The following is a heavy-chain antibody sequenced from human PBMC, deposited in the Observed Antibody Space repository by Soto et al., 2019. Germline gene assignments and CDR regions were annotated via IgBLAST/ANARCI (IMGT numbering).Heavy chain of an antibody. CDR2: IIPIFGTA. CDR1: GGTFSSSA. V-gene: IGHV1-69*13. J-gene: IGHJ3*02. CDR3: ASVLPAFDI. Sequence: ASVKVSCKASGGTFSSSAISWVRQAPGQGLEWMGGIIPIFGTANYAQKFQGRVTIPADESTSTAYMELSSLRSEDTAVYYCASVLPAFDIWGQGTMVTVSS.